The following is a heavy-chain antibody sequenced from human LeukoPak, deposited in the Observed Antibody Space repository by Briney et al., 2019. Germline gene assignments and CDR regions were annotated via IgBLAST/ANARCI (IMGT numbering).Heavy chain of an antibody. CDR2: FDPKEGER. Sequence: ASVKVSCKVSGDTLTELTMHWVRQAPGKGLEWMGGFDPKEGERVYAQNFQGRFTMTEDTSSGTAYMELNSLRSEDTAVYYCTTREIVVEPAQTSMVRGVLWRSDFWGHGTLVTVSS. CDR1: GDTLTELT. D-gene: IGHD3-10*01. CDR3: TTREIVVEPAQTSMVRGVLWRSDF. J-gene: IGHJ4*01. V-gene: IGHV1-24*01.